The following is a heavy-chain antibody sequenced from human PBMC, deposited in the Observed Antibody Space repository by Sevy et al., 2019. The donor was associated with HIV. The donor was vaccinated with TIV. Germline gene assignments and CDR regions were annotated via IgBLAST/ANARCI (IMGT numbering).Heavy chain of an antibody. J-gene: IGHJ4*02. CDR3: AKGGRSYGDSYFDH. CDR2: ISGSGNSA. Sequence: GSLRLSCAASGFTFSISAMTWVRQAPGKGLEWVSVISGSGNSAYYADSVKGRFTISRDNPKNTLSLQMNSLRAEDTAGYYCAKGGRSYGDSYFDHWGQGTLVTVSS. CDR1: GFTFSISA. D-gene: IGHD5-18*01. V-gene: IGHV3-23*01.